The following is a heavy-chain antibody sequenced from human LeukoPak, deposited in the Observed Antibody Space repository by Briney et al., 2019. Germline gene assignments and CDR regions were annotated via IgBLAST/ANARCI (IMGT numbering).Heavy chain of an antibody. CDR3: ATSLAPGY. Sequence: GRSLRLSCAASGFTFDDYAMHWVRQAPGKGLEWVSGISWNSGSIGYADSVKGRFTISRDNAKNSLYLQMNSLRAEDTALYYCATSLAPGYWGQGTLVTVSS. J-gene: IGHJ4*02. CDR2: ISWNSGSI. V-gene: IGHV3-9*01. D-gene: IGHD5-12*01. CDR1: GFTFDDYA.